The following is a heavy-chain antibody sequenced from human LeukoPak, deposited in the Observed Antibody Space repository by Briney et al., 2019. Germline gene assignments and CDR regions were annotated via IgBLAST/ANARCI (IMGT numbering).Heavy chain of an antibody. J-gene: IGHJ4*02. Sequence: PGGSLRLSCAASGFTFSSYAMHWVRQAPGKGLEWVAVISYDGSNKYYADSVKGRFTISRDNSKNSLYLQMNSLRAEDTAVYYCAREARQGGLGDYIPLDYWGQGTLVTVSS. CDR3: AREARQGGLGDYIPLDY. CDR1: GFTFSSYA. V-gene: IGHV3-30-3*01. D-gene: IGHD4-17*01. CDR2: ISYDGSNK.